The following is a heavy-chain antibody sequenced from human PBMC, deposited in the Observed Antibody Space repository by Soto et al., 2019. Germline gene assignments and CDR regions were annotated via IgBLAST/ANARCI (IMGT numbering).Heavy chain of an antibody. D-gene: IGHD6-19*01. CDR2: ISQSGFT. V-gene: IGHV4-34*01. Sequence: QVQLQQWGAGLLRPSETLSLTCAVSSESLRGYYWTWIRQSPGKGLEWIGEISQSGFTNYNPSLESRVNMSVDTSNSQFSLHLTSVTAADTAVYYCARGLISSGWYSYFAPWGQGTPVTVSS. J-gene: IGHJ5*02. CDR1: SESLRGYY. CDR3: ARGLISSGWYSYFAP.